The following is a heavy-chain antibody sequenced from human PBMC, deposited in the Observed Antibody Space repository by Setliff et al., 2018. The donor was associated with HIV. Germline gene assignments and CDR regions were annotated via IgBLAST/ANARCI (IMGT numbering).Heavy chain of an antibody. J-gene: IGHJ4*02. D-gene: IGHD3-22*01. CDR3: AKISFDRRASNSGPVYPLFDY. CDR1: GFSFTSYA. CDR2: VSGNGNTT. Sequence: GGSLRLSCAASGFSFTSYAMAWVRQAPGKGLEWVSVVSGNGNTTYYADSVKGRFTISRDNSKNMVFLQMNSLRGEDTALYFCAKISFDRRASNSGPVYPLFDYWGQGTLVTVSS. V-gene: IGHV3-23*01.